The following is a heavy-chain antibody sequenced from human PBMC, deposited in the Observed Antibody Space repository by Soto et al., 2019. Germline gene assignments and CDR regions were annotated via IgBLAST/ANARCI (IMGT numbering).Heavy chain of an antibody. J-gene: IGHJ6*03. D-gene: IGHD3-16*01. CDR3: AKALRFTFTTGYYMDV. CDR2: ISGSGST. Sequence: EVQLLESGGGLVQRGGSLRPPGAASGFTVSSYAMSWVRQAPGKGLEWVSVISGSGSTYSADSVKGRFTISRDSSKNTVYLQMNSLRAEDTAVYYCAKALRFTFTTGYYMDVWGRGTTVTVSS. V-gene: IGHV3-23*01. CDR1: GFTVSSYA.